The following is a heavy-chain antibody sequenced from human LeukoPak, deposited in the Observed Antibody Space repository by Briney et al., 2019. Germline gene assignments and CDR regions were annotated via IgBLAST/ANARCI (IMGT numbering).Heavy chain of an antibody. CDR3: AKDGQSFNSMYDYFDS. V-gene: IGHV3-23*01. CDR1: GFTFRNFA. CDR2: IGGGDT. Sequence: GGSLRLSCSASGFTFRNFAISWVRQAPGKGLEWVSSIGGGDTHYADSVKGRFTISRDDSRSTVDLKRSSLRAEDTAVYYCAKDGQSFNSMYDYFDSWGQGTLVTVSS. D-gene: IGHD2-8*01. J-gene: IGHJ4*02.